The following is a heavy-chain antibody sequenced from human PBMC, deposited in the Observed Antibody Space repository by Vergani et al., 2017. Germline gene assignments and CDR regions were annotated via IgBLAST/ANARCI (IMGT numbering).Heavy chain of an antibody. D-gene: IGHD4-23*01. Sequence: EVQLVESGGGLVQPGRSLRLSCAASGFTFDDYAMHWVRQAPGKGLEWVSGISWNSGSIGYADSVKGRFTISRDNAKNSLYLQMNSLRAEDTALYYCARDLLLTPVLDYWGQGTLVTVSS. V-gene: IGHV3-9*01. CDR3: ARDLLLTPVLDY. CDR1: GFTFDDYA. CDR2: ISWNSGSI. J-gene: IGHJ4*02.